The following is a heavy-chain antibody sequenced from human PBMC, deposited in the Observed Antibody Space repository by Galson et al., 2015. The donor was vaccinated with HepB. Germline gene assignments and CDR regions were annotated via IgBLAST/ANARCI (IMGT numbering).Heavy chain of an antibody. CDR1: GYTFTSYG. CDR2: ISAYNGNT. V-gene: IGHV1-18*04. J-gene: IGHJ2*01. D-gene: IGHD6-13*01. Sequence: QSGAEVKKPGESLKISCKASGYTFTSYGISWVRQAPGQGLEWMGWISAYNGNTNYAQKLQGRVTMTTDTSTSTAYMELRSLRSDDTAVYYCARDRPTTAAGYWYFDLWGRGTLVTVSS. CDR3: ARDRPTTAAGYWYFDL.